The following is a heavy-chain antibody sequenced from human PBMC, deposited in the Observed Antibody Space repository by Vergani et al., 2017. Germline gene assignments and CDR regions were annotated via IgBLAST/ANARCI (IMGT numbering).Heavy chain of an antibody. D-gene: IGHD3-3*02. CDR2: ISNDGGNK. Sequence: QVQLVESGGNVVQSGTSLRLSCAASGFSFGSSGMHWVRQSPGKGLEWVAVISNDGGNKYYADSVKGRFTISRDNAKNSLSLQMNSLTAEDTAVYYCARGDTPIASSLGGFDPLGQGTLVTVSS. CDR3: ARGDTPIASSLGGFDP. CDR1: GFSFGSSG. J-gene: IGHJ5*02. V-gene: IGHV3-30*03.